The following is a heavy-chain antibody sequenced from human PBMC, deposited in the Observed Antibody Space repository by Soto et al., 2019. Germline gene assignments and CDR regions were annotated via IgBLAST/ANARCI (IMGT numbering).Heavy chain of an antibody. J-gene: IGHJ4*02. CDR3: AKEILAAAYAATSAFDL. CDR1: GFTFSSHA. Sequence: GGSLRLSCAASGFTFSSHAMGWLRQAPGTGPEWVAFVDGSGGDTSYADSVKGRFTISRDNSDNSLYLHMNSLRAEDTGRYFCAKEILAAAYAATSAFDLWGQGT. V-gene: IGHV3-23*01. D-gene: IGHD2-8*01. CDR2: VDGSGGDT.